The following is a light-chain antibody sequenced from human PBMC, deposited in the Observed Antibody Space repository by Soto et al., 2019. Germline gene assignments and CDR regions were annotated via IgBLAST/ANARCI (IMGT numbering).Light chain of an antibody. CDR1: SSDVGGYNY. J-gene: IGLJ3*02. CDR2: DVS. Sequence: QSALTQPASVSGSPGQSITISCTGTSSDVGGYNYVSWYQQPPGKAPQLMFYDVSNRPAGVSNRFSGSKSGNTASLTISGLQAEDEADYYGSSYTSSSTWVFGGGTKVTVL. V-gene: IGLV2-14*01. CDR3: SSYTSSSTWV.